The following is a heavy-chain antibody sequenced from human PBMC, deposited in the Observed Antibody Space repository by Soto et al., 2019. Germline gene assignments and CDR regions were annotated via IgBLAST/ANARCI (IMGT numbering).Heavy chain of an antibody. J-gene: IGHJ4*02. V-gene: IGHV4-39*01. CDR1: GGSISSSSYY. CDR3: ARQPRPGLGDY. Sequence: SETLSLTCTVSGGSISSSSYYWGWIRQPPGKGVEWIGSIYYSGSTYYNPSLKSRVTISVETSKNQFSLKLSSVTAADTAVYYCARQPRPGLGDYWGQGTLVTVSS. D-gene: IGHD3-9*01. CDR2: IYYSGST.